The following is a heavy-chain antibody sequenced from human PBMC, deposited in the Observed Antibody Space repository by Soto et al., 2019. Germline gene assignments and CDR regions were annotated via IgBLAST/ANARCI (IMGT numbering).Heavy chain of an antibody. D-gene: IGHD2-2*01. CDR1: GYTFTSYY. Sequence: ASVKVSCKASGYTFTSYYMHWVRQAPGQGLEWMGIINPSGGSTSYAQKFQGRVTMTRDTSTSTVYMELSSLRSEDTAVYYCARDSFIVVVTAASWNNWFDPWGQGTLVTVS. CDR3: ARDSFIVVVTAASWNNWFDP. V-gene: IGHV1-46*03. CDR2: INPSGGST. J-gene: IGHJ5*02.